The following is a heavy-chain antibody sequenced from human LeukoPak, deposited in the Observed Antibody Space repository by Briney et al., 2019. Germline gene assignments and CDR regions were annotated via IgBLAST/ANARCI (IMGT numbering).Heavy chain of an antibody. CDR1: GFTFSSYA. V-gene: IGHV3-30-3*01. D-gene: IGHD3-10*01. Sequence: GGSLRLSCATSGFTFSSYAMHWVRQAPGKGLEWVAVISYDGSNKYYADSVRGRFTISRDNSKNTLYLQMNSLRAEDTAVYYCARGQEGDTGLDYWGQGTLVTVSS. J-gene: IGHJ4*02. CDR3: ARGQEGDTGLDY. CDR2: ISYDGSNK.